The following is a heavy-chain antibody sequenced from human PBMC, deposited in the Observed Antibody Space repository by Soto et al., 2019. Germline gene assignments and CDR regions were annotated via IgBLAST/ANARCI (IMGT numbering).Heavy chain of an antibody. CDR2: IYSAGNT. Sequence: PGGSLRLSCAASGFTVSSNYMSWVRQAPGKGLEWISIIYSAGNTYYADSVKGRFTISRDNSKNTLYLQMNSLGAEDTAAYYCARDFVVGGPTINYYYGMDVWGQGTTVTVSS. CDR3: ARDFVVGGPTINYYYGMDV. CDR1: GFTVSSNY. J-gene: IGHJ6*02. V-gene: IGHV3-66*01. D-gene: IGHD1-26*01.